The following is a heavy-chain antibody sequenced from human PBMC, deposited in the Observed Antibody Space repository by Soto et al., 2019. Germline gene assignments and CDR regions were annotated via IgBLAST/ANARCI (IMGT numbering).Heavy chain of an antibody. CDR3: ARRDDSETFDI. V-gene: IGHV3-53*01. CDR2: IYRGGGT. CDR1: GLSVTAHY. D-gene: IGHD5-18*01. Sequence: EVQLVESGGGLIQPGGSLRLICAASGLSVTAHYMTWVRQASGKGLEWLSIIYRGGGTYYADSLKGRDIISRDGSRNMVFLQMNSLTAEDAGVYYCARRDDSETFDIWGRGTAVNVSS. J-gene: IGHJ3*02.